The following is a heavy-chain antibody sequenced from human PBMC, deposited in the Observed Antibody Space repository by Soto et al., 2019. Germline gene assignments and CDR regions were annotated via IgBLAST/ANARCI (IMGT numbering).Heavy chain of an antibody. J-gene: IGHJ4*02. CDR3: ARTTYDSSGYPDY. CDR1: GFTFSSYG. D-gene: IGHD3-22*01. CDR2: ISYDGSNK. Sequence: QVQLVESGGGVVQPDGSLRLSCAASGFTFSSYGMHWVRQAPGKGLEWVAVISYDGSNKYYADSVKGRFTISRDNSKNTLYLQMNSLRAEDTAVYYCARTTYDSSGYPDYWGQGTLVTVSS. V-gene: IGHV3-30*19.